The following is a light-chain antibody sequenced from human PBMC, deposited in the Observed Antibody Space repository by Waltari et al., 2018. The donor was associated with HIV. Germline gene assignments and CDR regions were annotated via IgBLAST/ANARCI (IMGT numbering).Light chain of an antibody. CDR2: DAS. Sequence: EIVLTQSPATLSLSPGETATLSCRASQSVSNYLVWYQQKPGQAPRLLVYDASKRATGIPARFTGTGSGTGFTLTISSLEPEDFVVYYCQQRRDWPRTFGQGTKLEIK. CDR3: QQRRDWPRT. J-gene: IGKJ2*01. V-gene: IGKV3-11*01. CDR1: QSVSNY.